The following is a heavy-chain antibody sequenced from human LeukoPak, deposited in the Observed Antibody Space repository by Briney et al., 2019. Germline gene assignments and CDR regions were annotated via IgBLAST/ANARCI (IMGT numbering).Heavy chain of an antibody. J-gene: IGHJ4*02. D-gene: IGHD1-26*01. Sequence: GGSLKLSCAASGFTFSGSAVHWVRQASGKGLEWVGLIRSKANSYATAYAASVKGRFTISRDDSKNTAYLQMNSLKTEDTAVYYCTRYSGSYPFDYWGQGTLVTVSS. V-gene: IGHV3-73*01. CDR3: TRYSGSYPFDY. CDR1: GFTFSGSA. CDR2: IRSKANSYAT.